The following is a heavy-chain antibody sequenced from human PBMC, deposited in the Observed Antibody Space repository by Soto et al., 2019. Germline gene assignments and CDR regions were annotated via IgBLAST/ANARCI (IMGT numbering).Heavy chain of an antibody. CDR1: GGTVCSTQW. CDR3: ASKAAGGARDFDY. D-gene: IGHD6-13*01. V-gene: IGHV4-4*02. CDR2: SYHSGST. Sequence: AHPGGTVCSTQWLSYVHLPPGKGLEWLGESYHSGSTNYNPSLKSRVTISVDKSKNQFSLNLSSVTAADTAVYYCASKAAGGARDFDYWGQGTLVTVSS. J-gene: IGHJ4*02.